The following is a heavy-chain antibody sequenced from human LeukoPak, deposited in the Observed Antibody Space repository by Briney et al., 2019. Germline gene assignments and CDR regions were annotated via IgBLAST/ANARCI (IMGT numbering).Heavy chain of an antibody. CDR1: GFTFSSYS. CDR2: ISSSSSYL. Sequence: GGSLRLSCAASGFTFSSYSMNWVRQAPGKGLEWVSSISSSSSYLYYADSVKGRFTISRDNAKNSPYLQMNSLRAEDTAVYYCARDRPGIAAADIDYWGQGTLVTVSS. J-gene: IGHJ4*02. D-gene: IGHD6-13*01. CDR3: ARDRPGIAAADIDY. V-gene: IGHV3-21*01.